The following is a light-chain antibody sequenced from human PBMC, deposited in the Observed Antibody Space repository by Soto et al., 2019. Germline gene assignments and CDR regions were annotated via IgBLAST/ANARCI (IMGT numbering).Light chain of an antibody. CDR3: AVWDDSLNGVV. CDR1: SSNIGINT. Sequence: QSALTQPPSASGTPGQRVTISCSGSSSNIGINTVTWYQQLPGTAPKLLIYSNDQRPSGVPDRFSGSKSGTSASLAISGLQSHFEADYYCAVWDDSLNGVVFGGGTKLTVL. J-gene: IGLJ2*01. CDR2: SND. V-gene: IGLV1-44*01.